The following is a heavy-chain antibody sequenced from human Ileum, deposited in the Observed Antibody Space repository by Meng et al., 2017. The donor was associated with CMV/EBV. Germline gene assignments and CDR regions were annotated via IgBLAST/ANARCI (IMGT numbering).Heavy chain of an antibody. V-gene: IGHV3-15*01. J-gene: IGHJ4*02. CDR3: KLHNEY. CDR1: GLSFPTAW. Sequence: ESVSIACDASGLSFPTAWMHWVRQARRKGPEWVARIKRLIDGGTLDYAAHAYGRLTFTREDSQKSIYMPMYYLTIEDKVMYSCKLHNEYWGQGTLVTVSS. D-gene: IGHD4-23*01. CDR2: IKRLIDGGTL.